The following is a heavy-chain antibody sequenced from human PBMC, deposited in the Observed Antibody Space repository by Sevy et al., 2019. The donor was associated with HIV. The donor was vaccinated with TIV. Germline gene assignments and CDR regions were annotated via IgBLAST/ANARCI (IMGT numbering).Heavy chain of an antibody. CDR1: GFTFSDYY. D-gene: IGHD4-17*01. Sequence: GGSLRLSCAASGFTFSDYYMSWIRQAPGKGLEWVSYISSGTSYTNYADSVKGRFTISRDNAKNSLYLQMNSLRADDTAVYYCGRDRRNYGGQHFDFWGQGTVVTVSS. V-gene: IGHV3-11*06. CDR2: ISSGTSYT. J-gene: IGHJ4*02. CDR3: GRDRRNYGGQHFDF.